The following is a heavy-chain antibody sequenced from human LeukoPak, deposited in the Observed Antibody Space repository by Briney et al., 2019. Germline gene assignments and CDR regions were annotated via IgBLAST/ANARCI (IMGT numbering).Heavy chain of an antibody. CDR3: ARIDYYDSSGYRHYYFDY. V-gene: IGHV3-7*04. D-gene: IGHD3-22*01. J-gene: IGHJ4*02. Sequence: GGSLRLSCAASGFTFNRYWLTWVRQAPGKGLEWVANIKQDGSEKYYVDSVKGRFTISRDSAKNSLYLQMNSLRAEDTAVYYCARIDYYDSSGYRHYYFDYWGQGTLVTVSS. CDR1: GFTFNRYW. CDR2: IKQDGSEK.